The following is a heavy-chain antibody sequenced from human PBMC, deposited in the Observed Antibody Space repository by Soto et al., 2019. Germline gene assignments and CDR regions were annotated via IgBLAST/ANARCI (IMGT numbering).Heavy chain of an antibody. D-gene: IGHD2-2*01. CDR2: MYHSVST. J-gene: IGHJ4*02. CDR3: ARVPDY. CDR1: GCSISSRGYS. Sequence: SQTLSLTCAVSGCSISSRGYSWSWIRQPPGKGLEWIGDMYHSVSTYYHPSRKSRVTISIDRSKNQFSLKLSSVTAADSAVYYCARVPDYWGQGILVTVA. V-gene: IGHV4-30-2*01.